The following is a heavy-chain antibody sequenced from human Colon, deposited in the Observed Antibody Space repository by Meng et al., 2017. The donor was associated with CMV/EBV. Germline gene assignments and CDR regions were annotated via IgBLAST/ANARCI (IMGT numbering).Heavy chain of an antibody. CDR1: GGSINSDGYY. V-gene: IGHV4-31*03. CDR3: ARDYHSLYSNNWFYDGLDV. J-gene: IGHJ6*02. Sequence: SETLSLTCTVSGGSINSDGYYWNWIRQHPGKGLGWIGSIYFGGSTYYNPSLKSRVAMSLDTSKSQFSLKLSSVTAADTAVYYCARDYHSLYSNNWFYDGLDVWGQGTTVTVSS. CDR2: IYFGGST. D-gene: IGHD1-20*01.